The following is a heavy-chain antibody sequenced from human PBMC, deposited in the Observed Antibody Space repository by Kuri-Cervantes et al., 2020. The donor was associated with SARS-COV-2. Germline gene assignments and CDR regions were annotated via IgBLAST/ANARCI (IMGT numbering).Heavy chain of an antibody. J-gene: IGHJ5*02. V-gene: IGHV1-8*03. CDR3: ARARHSWFDP. CDR1: GYTFTSYD. CDR2: TNPNSGNT. Sequence: ASVKVSCKASGYTFTSYDINWVRQATGQGLEWVGWTNPNSGNTGYAQKFQGRVTITRNTSISTAYMELSSLRSEDTAVYYCARARHSWFDPWGQGTLVTVSS.